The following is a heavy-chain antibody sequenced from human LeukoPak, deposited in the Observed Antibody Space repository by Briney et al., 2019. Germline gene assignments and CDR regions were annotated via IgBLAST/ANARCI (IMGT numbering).Heavy chain of an antibody. CDR2: IYSGGAT. Sequence: GGSLRLSCAASGITVSTNYMSWVRQAPGKGLEWVSIIYSGGATFYADSVKGRFTISRENSKNTLWLQMNSLRAEDTAVYYCTRLHYDVLTGPFDYWGQGTLVTVSP. CDR1: GITVSTNY. D-gene: IGHD3-9*01. CDR3: TRLHYDVLTGPFDY. V-gene: IGHV3-66*04. J-gene: IGHJ4*02.